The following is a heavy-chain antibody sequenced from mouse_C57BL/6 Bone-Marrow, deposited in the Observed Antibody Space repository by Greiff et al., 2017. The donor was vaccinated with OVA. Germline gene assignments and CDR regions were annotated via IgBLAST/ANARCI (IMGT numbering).Heavy chain of an antibody. Sequence: QVQLQQSGAELVRPGASVKLSCKASGYTFTSYWMDWVKQRPGQGLEWIGNIYPCDSETYYKEKFKGKATLTVDKSSSTAFMQLRSLTSEDTAVYYCARNVHGGYGVDYWGQGTSVTVSS. CDR3: ARNVHGGYGVDY. J-gene: IGHJ4*01. V-gene: IGHV1-61*01. CDR2: IYPCDSET. CDR1: GYTFTSYW.